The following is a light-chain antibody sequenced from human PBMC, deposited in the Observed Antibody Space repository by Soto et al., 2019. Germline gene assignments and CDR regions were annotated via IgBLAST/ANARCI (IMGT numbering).Light chain of an antibody. CDR1: KLGNKY. Sequence: SYELTQPPSVSVSPGQTASITCSGDKLGNKYTCWYQQKPGQSPVLVIYQDYQRPSGIPERFAGSNSGNTATLTISGTQSMDEADYYSQAWDRSTVVFGGGTQLTVL. CDR3: QAWDRSTVV. J-gene: IGLJ2*01. V-gene: IGLV3-1*01. CDR2: QDY.